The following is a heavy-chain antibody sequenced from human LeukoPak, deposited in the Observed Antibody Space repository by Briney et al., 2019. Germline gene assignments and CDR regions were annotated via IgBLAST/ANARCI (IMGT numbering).Heavy chain of an antibody. CDR3: ARRVRGVNDAFDI. CDR1: GGSFSDYY. Sequence: PSETLSLTCTVYGGSFSDYYWSWIRQPPGKGLEWIGEINHSGSTNYNPSLKSRVTISVDTSKNQFSLKLSSVTAADTSVYYCARRVRGVNDAFDIWGQGTMVTVSS. CDR2: INHSGST. J-gene: IGHJ3*02. D-gene: IGHD3-10*01. V-gene: IGHV4-34*01.